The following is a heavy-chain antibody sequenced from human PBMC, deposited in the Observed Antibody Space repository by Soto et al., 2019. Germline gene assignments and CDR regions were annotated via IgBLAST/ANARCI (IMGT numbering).Heavy chain of an antibody. CDR2: INPSGGST. J-gene: IGHJ4*02. CDR3: ARDWPQKGYYDSSGYYPGY. CDR1: GYTFTSYY. V-gene: IGHV1-46*03. D-gene: IGHD3-22*01. Sequence: ASVKVSCKASGYTFTSYYMHWVRQAPGQGLEWMGIINPSGGSTSYAQKFQGRVTMTRDTSTSTVYMELSSLRSEDTAVYYCARDWPQKGYYDSSGYYPGYWGQGTLVTVSS.